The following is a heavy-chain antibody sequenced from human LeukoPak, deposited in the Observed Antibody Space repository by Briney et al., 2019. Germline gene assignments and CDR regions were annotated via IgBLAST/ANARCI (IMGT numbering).Heavy chain of an antibody. D-gene: IGHD2-2*01. J-gene: IGHJ4*02. Sequence: GGSLRLSCAASGFTFRNHWMSWVRQAPGKGLEYVANINLDGSEKYYVDSVKGRFTISRDNAKNSLYLQMNSLRAEDTAVYYCAKDKYQLLHPSVPDYWGQGTLVTVSS. CDR1: GFTFRNHW. V-gene: IGHV3-7*01. CDR3: AKDKYQLLHPSVPDY. CDR2: INLDGSEK.